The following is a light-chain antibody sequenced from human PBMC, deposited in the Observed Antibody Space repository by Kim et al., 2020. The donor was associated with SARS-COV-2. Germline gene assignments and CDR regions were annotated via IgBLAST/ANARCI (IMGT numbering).Light chain of an antibody. Sequence: ALGQTVRITSQGDTLRSNYANWNQQKPGQAPILVIYVTNKRPSGIPDRFSGSSSGNTATLTISGAQAEDEADYYCNSRDSSGDHVVFGGGTQLTVL. CDR2: VTN. V-gene: IGLV3-19*01. CDR1: TLRSNY. CDR3: NSRDSSGDHVV. J-gene: IGLJ2*01.